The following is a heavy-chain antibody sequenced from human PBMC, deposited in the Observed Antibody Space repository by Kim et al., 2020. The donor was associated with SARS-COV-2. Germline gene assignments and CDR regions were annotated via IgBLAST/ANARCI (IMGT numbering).Heavy chain of an antibody. J-gene: IGHJ4*02. D-gene: IGHD1-1*01. Sequence: SETLSLTCTVSGGSISSYYWSWIRQPPGKGLEWIGYIYYSGSTNYNPSLKSRVTISVDTSKNQFSLKLSSVTAADTAVYYCARDPGTDNYFDYWGQGTLVTVSS. CDR2: IYYSGST. CDR3: ARDPGTDNYFDY. CDR1: GGSISSYY. V-gene: IGHV4-59*01.